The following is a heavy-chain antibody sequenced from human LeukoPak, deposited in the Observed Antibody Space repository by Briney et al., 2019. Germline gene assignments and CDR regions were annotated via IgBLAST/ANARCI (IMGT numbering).Heavy chain of an antibody. Sequence: ASVKVSCKASGYTFTSYAMHWVRQAPGQRLEWMGWINAGNGNTKYSQKFQGRVTMTEDTSTDTAYMELSSLRSEDTAVYYCATTYYYDSSGYSSDYWGQGTLVTVSS. D-gene: IGHD3-22*01. CDR1: GYTFTSYA. CDR2: INAGNGNT. V-gene: IGHV1-3*01. J-gene: IGHJ4*02. CDR3: ATTYYYDSSGYSSDY.